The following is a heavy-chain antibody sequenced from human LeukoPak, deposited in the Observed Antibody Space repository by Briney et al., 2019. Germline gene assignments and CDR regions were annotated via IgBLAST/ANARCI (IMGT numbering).Heavy chain of an antibody. V-gene: IGHV3-21*01. J-gene: IGHJ4*02. Sequence: GGSLRLSCAASGFTFSSYSMNWVRQAPGKGLEGFSSINSGSSYIYYADSVKGRFTISRDNAKNSLHLQMNSLRVEDTDVYYCAKVAKYYCGSETYYFFEHWGQGTPVTASS. CDR2: INSGSSYI. D-gene: IGHD3-10*01. CDR1: GFTFSSYS. CDR3: AKVAKYYCGSETYYFFEH.